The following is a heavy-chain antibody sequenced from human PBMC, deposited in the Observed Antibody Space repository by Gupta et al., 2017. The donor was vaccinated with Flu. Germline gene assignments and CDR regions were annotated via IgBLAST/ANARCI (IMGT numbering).Heavy chain of an antibody. V-gene: IGHV1-69*06. J-gene: IGHJ4*02. D-gene: IGHD3-3*01. CDR3: ARGTIFGVVSPHRYYFDY. Sequence: IIPIFGTANYAQKFQGRVTNTADKSTSTAYMELSSLRSEDTAVYYFARGTIFGVVSPHRYYFDYWGQGTLVTVSS. CDR2: IIPIFGTA.